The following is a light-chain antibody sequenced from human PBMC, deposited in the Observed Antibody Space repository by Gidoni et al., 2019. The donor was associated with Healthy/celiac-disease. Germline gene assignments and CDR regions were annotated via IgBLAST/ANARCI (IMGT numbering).Light chain of an antibody. CDR3: QQRNSYPLT. CDR2: AAS. V-gene: IGKV1-9*01. J-gene: IGKJ4*01. Sequence: DIQLTQSPSFLSASVGDRVTITCWASQGISSYLAWYQQKPGKAPTLLIYAASTLQSGVPSRFSGSGSGTEFTLTISSLQPEDFATYYCQQRNSYPLTFGGGTKVEIK. CDR1: QGISSY.